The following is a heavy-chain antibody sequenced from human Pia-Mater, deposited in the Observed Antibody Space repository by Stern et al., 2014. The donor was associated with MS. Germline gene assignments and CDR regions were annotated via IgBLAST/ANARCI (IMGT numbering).Heavy chain of an antibody. CDR2: IYWDVEK. CDR1: GFSLSTSGAG. J-gene: IGHJ5*02. CDR3: AHLFSDASSSWFDP. Sequence: QVTLRESGPTLVKPTQTLTLTCTFSGFSLSTSGAGVTWIRQPPGKALEXLAVIYWDVEKRCSPSLKTRLTITRDTSKSQVVLTMTSMDPVDTATYYCAHLFSDASSSWFDPWGQGTLVTVSS. V-gene: IGHV2-5*02. D-gene: IGHD6-6*01.